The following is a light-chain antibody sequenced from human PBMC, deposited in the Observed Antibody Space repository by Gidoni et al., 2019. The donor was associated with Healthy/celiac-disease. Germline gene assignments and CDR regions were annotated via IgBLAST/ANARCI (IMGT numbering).Light chain of an antibody. Sequence: DIQMTQSPSSLSASVGDRVTITCRASQSISSYLNWYQQKPGKAPKLLIDAASSLQSGVPSRFSGSGSGTDFTLTISRLQPEDVATYYWQQSYSTPLTFGGXTKVEIK. V-gene: IGKV1-39*01. CDR2: AAS. J-gene: IGKJ4*01. CDR3: QQSYSTPLT. CDR1: QSISSY.